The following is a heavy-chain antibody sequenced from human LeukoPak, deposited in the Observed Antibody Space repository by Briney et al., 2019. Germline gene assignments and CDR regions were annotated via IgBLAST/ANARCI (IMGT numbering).Heavy chain of an antibody. J-gene: IGHJ4*02. V-gene: IGHV1-2*02. CDR3: ATALAYYYDSSGYYYRY. Sequence: ASVKVSCKASGYTFTGYYMHWVRQAPGQGLEWMGWINPNSGGTNYAQKFQGRVTMTEDTSTDTAYMELSSLRSEDTAVYYCATALAYYYDSSGYYYRYWGQGTLVTVSS. CDR2: INPNSGGT. D-gene: IGHD3-22*01. CDR1: GYTFTGYY.